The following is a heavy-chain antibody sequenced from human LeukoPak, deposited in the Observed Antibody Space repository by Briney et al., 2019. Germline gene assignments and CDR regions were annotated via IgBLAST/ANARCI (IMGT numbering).Heavy chain of an antibody. CDR3: AKDVVAPGSGGDYFDY. J-gene: IGHJ4*02. CDR2: ITGNDGST. D-gene: IGHD2-21*01. CDR1: GFTFSSNA. Sequence: GGSLRLSCAASGFTFSSNAMSWVRQAPGKGLEWVSVITGNDGSTYYADSVKGRFTISRDNSKNTLSLQMNSLRAEDTAVYYCAKDVVAPGSGGDYFDYWGQGTLVTVSS. V-gene: IGHV3-23*01.